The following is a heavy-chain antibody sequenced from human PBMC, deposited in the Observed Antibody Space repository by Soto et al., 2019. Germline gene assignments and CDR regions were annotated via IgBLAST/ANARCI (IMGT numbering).Heavy chain of an antibody. J-gene: IGHJ3*02. CDR3: SSTQYGGNSSGDFDI. D-gene: IGHD2-21*02. Sequence: PSETMSLTCTVSGGSLTTPYWNWSWIRTPPGKGLEWIGFTYFRGSTNYNPSVRSRVTIPLDASKNQLSLKLRSVTAADTAVYYCSSTQYGGNSSGDFDIWGQGTMVTV. CDR1: GGSLTTPYW. V-gene: IGHV4-59*08. CDR2: TYFRGST.